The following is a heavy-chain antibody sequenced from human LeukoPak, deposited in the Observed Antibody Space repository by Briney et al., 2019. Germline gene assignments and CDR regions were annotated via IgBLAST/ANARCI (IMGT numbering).Heavy chain of an antibody. CDR3: ARGDFDWLSYAFDI. V-gene: IGHV4-59*12. D-gene: IGHD3-9*01. CDR1: GGSISSYY. J-gene: IGHJ3*02. CDR2: IYYSGST. Sequence: SETLSLTCTVSGGSISSYYWSWIRQPPGKGLEWIGYIYYSGSTNYNPSLKSRVTMSVDTSKNQFSLKLSSVTAADTAVYYCARGDFDWLSYAFDIWGQGTMVTVSS.